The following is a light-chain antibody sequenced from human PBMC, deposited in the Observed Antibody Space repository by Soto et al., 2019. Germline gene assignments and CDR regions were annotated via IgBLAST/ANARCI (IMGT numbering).Light chain of an antibody. J-gene: IGLJ2*01. CDR2: DVS. V-gene: IGLV2-14*01. CDR1: ISDVGVYNY. CDR3: SSYRTSSTAVL. Sequence: QSALTQPASVSGSPGQSISISCNGTISDVGVYNYVSWYQQHPGKAPKLMIYDVSNRPSGVSDRFSGSKSGNTASLTISGLQAEDEADYYCSSYRTSSTAVLFGGGTKVTVL.